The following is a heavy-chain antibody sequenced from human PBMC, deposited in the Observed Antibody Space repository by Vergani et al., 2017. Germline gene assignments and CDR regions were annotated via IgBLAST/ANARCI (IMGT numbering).Heavy chain of an antibody. CDR2: IYPADSDT. D-gene: IGHD1-1*01. CDR3: ARHTTYTDS. CDR1: EYSFGNYW. Sequence: EVELVQSGPEMRKPGESLKISCKGSEYSFGNYWIGWVRQMPGKGLEWMGIIYPADSDTRYSPSFQGQVTISADKSIITSFLQWDSPKASDTALYYCARHTTYTDSWGQGTLVTVSS. J-gene: IGHJ4*02. V-gene: IGHV5-51*01.